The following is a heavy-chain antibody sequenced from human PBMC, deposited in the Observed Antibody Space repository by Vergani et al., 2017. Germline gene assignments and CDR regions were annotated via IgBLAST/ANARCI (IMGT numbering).Heavy chain of an antibody. CDR1: GVTFTSYG. Sequence: QVQLVESGGGVVQPGRSLRLSCAASGVTFTSYGMHWVRQAPGKGLEWVAVISYDGSNKYSADSVEGRFTISRDNSKNTLYLRMNSLRAEDTAVYYCDKEGRVWVPAGKYYYYYYMDVWGKGTTVTVSS. J-gene: IGHJ6*03. D-gene: IGHD2-2*01. V-gene: IGHV3-30*18. CDR2: ISYDGSNK. CDR3: DKEGRVWVPAGKYYYYYYMDV.